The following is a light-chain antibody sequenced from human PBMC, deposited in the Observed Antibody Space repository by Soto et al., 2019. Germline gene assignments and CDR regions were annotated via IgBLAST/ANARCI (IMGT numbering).Light chain of an antibody. CDR2: GNN. CDR3: AAWNDGLSGFV. V-gene: IGLV1-47*01. J-gene: IGLJ1*01. Sequence: QSVLTQPPSTSRTPGQRVTISCSGSSSYIGSNAVYWYQQLPGTAPKLLIYGNNQRPSGVPDRFSGTKSGTSASLAISGLRSEDEADYYCAAWNDGLSGFVFGTGTKVTVL. CDR1: SSYIGSNA.